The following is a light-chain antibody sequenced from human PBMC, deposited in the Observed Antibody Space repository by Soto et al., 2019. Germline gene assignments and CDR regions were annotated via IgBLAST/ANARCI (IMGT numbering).Light chain of an antibody. Sequence: DIQMTQSPSSLSASVGDRVTITCRASQSISTYLNWYQQRPGKAPKLLIYAASSLESGVPSRFSGSGTWTDFTLTICSLQPEDLATAFRHPPYITPWRVGQGTKVDSK. CDR3: HPPYITPWR. CDR1: QSISTY. V-gene: IGKV1-39*01. CDR2: AAS. J-gene: IGKJ1*01.